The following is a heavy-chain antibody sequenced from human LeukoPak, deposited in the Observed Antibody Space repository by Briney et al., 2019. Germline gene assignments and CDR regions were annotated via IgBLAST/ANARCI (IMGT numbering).Heavy chain of an antibody. CDR3: VRLRYSNAPYDAFDI. Sequence: KPGGSLRLSCAASEFTFSDYYMSWIRQAPGKGLEWVSYISSSGSTTYYADSVKGRFTISRDNARNSLYLQMNGLRAEDTAVYYCVRLRYSNAPYDAFDIWGQGTMVTVSS. D-gene: IGHD3-9*01. CDR1: EFTFSDYY. J-gene: IGHJ3*02. V-gene: IGHV3-11*04. CDR2: ISSSGSTT.